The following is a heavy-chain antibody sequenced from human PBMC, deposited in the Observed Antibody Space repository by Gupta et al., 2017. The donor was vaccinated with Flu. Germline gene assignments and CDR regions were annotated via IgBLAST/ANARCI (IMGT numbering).Heavy chain of an antibody. CDR2: ISGSGGST. V-gene: IGHV3-23*01. CDR3: AKSKPIYSSSWYYFDY. J-gene: IGHJ4*02. Sequence: EVQLLESGGGLVQPGGSLRLSCAASGFTFSSYAMSWVRQAPGKGLEWVSAISGSGGSTYYADSVKGRFTISRDNSKNTLYLQMNSLRAEDTAVYYCAKSKPIYSSSWYYFDYWGQGTLVTVSS. D-gene: IGHD6-13*01. CDR1: GFTFSSYA.